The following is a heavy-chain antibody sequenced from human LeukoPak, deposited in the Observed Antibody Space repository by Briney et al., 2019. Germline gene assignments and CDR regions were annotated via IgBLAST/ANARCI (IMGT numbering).Heavy chain of an antibody. V-gene: IGHV1-8*01. D-gene: IGHD5-18*01. CDR1: GYTFTSYD. Sequence: ASVKVSCKASGYTFTSYDINWVRQATGQGLEWMGWMNPNSGNTGYAQKFQGRVTMTRNTSISTAYMELSSLRSEDTAVYYCVRPGTRNVDTAMAYHFDYWGQGALVTVSS. CDR3: VRPGTRNVDTAMAYHFDY. J-gene: IGHJ4*02. CDR2: MNPNSGNT.